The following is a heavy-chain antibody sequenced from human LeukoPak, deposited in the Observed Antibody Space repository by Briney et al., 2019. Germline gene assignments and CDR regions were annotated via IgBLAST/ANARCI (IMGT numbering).Heavy chain of an antibody. CDR3: ARQHLEGWFDP. V-gene: IGHV4-59*08. CDR1: GGSISSYY. Sequence: PSETLSLTCTVYGGSISSYYWSWIRQPPGKGLDWIGYIYYSGSTNYNPSLKSRVTISVDTSKNQFSLKLSSVTAADTAVYYCARQHLEGWFDPWGQGTLVTVSS. CDR2: IYYSGST. J-gene: IGHJ5*02.